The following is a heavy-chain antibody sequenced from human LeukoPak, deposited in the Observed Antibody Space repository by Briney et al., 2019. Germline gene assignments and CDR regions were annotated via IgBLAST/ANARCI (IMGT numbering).Heavy chain of an antibody. CDR2: ISGSGDRT. CDR1: GFTFVSNA. J-gene: IGHJ4*02. CDR3: AKLLRGVVIPYFDY. Sequence: GGSLRLSCAASGFTFVSNAMSWVRQAPGKGLEWVSAISGSGDRTHYADSVKGRFTVSRDTSKSTLFLQMNSLRAEDTAVYYCAKLLRGVVIPYFDYWGQGTLVTVSS. D-gene: IGHD3-10*01. V-gene: IGHV3-23*01.